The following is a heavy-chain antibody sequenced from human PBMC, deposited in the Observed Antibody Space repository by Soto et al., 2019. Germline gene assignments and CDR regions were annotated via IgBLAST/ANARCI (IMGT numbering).Heavy chain of an antibody. Sequence: EVQLVESGGSLVQPGGSLRLSCAASGFTFSSYTMNWVRQAPGKGLEWVSYISSSSSTIYYEDSVKGRFTISRDNAKNSLYLQLNSLRAEDTAVYYCARGSPDHYDFWSGYYTGLVESWGQRTLVTVS. CDR3: ARGSPDHYDFWSGYYTGLVES. J-gene: IGHJ4*02. CDR2: ISSSSSTI. D-gene: IGHD3-3*01. V-gene: IGHV3-48*01. CDR1: GFTFSSYT.